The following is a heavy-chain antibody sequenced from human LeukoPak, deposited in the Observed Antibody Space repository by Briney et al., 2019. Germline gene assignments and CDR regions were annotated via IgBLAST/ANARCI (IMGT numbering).Heavy chain of an antibody. V-gene: IGHV4-59*12. CDR3: VRNGRHYFDF. D-gene: IGHD2-8*01. J-gene: IGHJ4*02. Sequence: PSETLSLTCTVSGGSISRYYWSWIRQPPGKGLEWIGYIYYSGTTNYNPSLKSRATISVDKSKSQFSLKLNSVSAADTAVYYCVRNGRHYFDFWGQGTLVTVSS. CDR1: GGSISRYY. CDR2: IYYSGTT.